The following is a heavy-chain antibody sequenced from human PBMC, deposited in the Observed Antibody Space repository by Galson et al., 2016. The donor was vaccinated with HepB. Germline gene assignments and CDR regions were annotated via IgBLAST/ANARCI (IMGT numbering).Heavy chain of an antibody. V-gene: IGHV1-69*13. J-gene: IGHJ5*02. CDR1: GGTSGSYA. CDR2: IIPIFGTT. CDR3: ARGFRYAGSYYLNA. Sequence: SVKVSCKGFGGTSGSYAITWVRQAPGKGLEWMGLIIPIFGTTNYAQTFKGRVSITVDESSNIAYLELSSLKSDDTAVYYCARGFRYAGSYYLNAWGQGTLVTVS. D-gene: IGHD3-10*01.